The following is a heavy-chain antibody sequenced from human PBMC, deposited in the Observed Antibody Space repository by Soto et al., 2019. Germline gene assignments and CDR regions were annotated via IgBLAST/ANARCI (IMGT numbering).Heavy chain of an antibody. CDR3: ARDAKITMIVVVPGRGTFFDY. CDR2: IYTSGST. CDR1: GGSISSYY. V-gene: IGHV4-4*07. J-gene: IGHJ4*02. Sequence: SETLSLTCTVSGGSISSYYLSWIRQPAGKGLEWIGRIYTSGSTNYNPSLKSRVTMSVDTSKNQFSLKLSSVTAADTAVYYCARDAKITMIVVVPGRGTFFDYWGQGTLVTVSS. D-gene: IGHD3-22*01.